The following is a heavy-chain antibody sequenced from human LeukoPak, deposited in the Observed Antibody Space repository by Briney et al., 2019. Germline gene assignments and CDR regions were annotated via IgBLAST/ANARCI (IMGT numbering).Heavy chain of an antibody. Sequence: GGSLRLSCAASGFTFSSYAMHWVRQAPGKGLEWVAVISYDGSNKYCADSVKGRFTISRDNSKNTLYLQMNSLRAEDTAVYYCASEGSSSSWPYFDYWGQGTLVTVSS. D-gene: IGHD6-13*01. J-gene: IGHJ4*02. CDR1: GFTFSSYA. CDR3: ASEGSSSSWPYFDY. CDR2: ISYDGSNK. V-gene: IGHV3-30*04.